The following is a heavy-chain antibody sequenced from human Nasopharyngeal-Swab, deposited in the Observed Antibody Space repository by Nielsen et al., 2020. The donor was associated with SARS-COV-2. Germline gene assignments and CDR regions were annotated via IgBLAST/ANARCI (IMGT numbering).Heavy chain of an antibody. V-gene: IGHV3-74*03. CDR3: AEDYDSSGYYPEYFQH. CDR2: INPVGSDT. D-gene: IGHD3-22*01. J-gene: IGHJ1*01. Sequence: VRQAPGKGPVWVARINPVGSDTMSADSVRGRFAISRDNAKNSLYLQMNSLRAEDTALYYCAEDYDSSGYYPEYFQHWGQGTLVTVSS.